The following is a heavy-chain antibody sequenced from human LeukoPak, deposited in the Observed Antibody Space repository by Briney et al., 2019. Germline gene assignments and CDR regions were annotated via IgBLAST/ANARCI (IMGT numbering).Heavy chain of an antibody. V-gene: IGHV4-38-2*02. D-gene: IGHD6-6*01. J-gene: IGHJ4*02. CDR1: GYSISSGYY. Sequence: SETLSLTCTVSGYSISSGYYWGWSRQPPGKGLEGFGSIYHSGSTYYPPSLKSRVTISVDTSKNQFSPKLSSVTAADTAVYYCAREKSWAARYFDYWGQGTLVTVPS. CDR3: AREKSWAARYFDY. CDR2: IYHSGST.